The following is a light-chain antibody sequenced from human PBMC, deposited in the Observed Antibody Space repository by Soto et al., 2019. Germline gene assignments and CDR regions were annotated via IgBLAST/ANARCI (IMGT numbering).Light chain of an antibody. V-gene: IGKV1-5*01. CDR2: DAS. CDR1: QSISSW. CDR3: QQLNSYTLT. Sequence: DIQITQSPSTLSASVGDRVTITCRASQSISSWLAWYQQKPGKAPKLLIYDASSLESGVPSRFSGSGSGTEFTLTISSLQPDDFATYYCQQLNSYTLTFGGGTKVDIK. J-gene: IGKJ4*01.